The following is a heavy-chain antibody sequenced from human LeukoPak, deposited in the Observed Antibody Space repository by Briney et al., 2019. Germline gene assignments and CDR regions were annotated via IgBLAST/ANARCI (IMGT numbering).Heavy chain of an antibody. D-gene: IGHD2-21*01. V-gene: IGHV3-7*01. CDR3: AREHRLLHDAFDI. J-gene: IGHJ3*02. Sequence: GGSLRLSCAASGFTFSSYWMSWVRQAPGKGLEWVANIKQDGSEKYYVDSVKGRFTISRDNAKNSLYLQMNSLRAEDTAVYYCAREHRLLHDAFDIWGQGTKVTVSS. CDR2: IKQDGSEK. CDR1: GFTFSSYW.